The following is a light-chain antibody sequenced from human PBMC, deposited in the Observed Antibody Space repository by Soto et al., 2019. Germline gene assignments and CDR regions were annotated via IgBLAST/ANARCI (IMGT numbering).Light chain of an antibody. CDR1: QSVSSSY. CDR3: QEYGSSPVT. V-gene: IGKV3-20*01. CDR2: GAS. Sequence: EIVLTQSPGTLSLSPGERATLSCRASQSVSSSYLAWYQQKPGQAPRLLIYGASSRATGIPDRFSGSGSGTDFTLTISSLEPEDFVVYYCQEYGSSPVTFGQGTKVEIK. J-gene: IGKJ2*01.